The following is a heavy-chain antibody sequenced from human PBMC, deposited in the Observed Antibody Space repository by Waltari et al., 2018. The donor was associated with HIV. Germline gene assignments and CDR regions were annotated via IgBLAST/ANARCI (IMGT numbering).Heavy chain of an antibody. V-gene: IGHV1-2*06. CDR2: INPKSGVT. Sequence: QVQLVQSGAEVKMPGASVRVSCKASGYTFIAYYVYWVRQAPGQGLQWMGRINPKSGVTNYPQKFQGRVSMTRDTSISTAYLEVTTLRSDDTAVYYCARGFFQNDLRGLFDLWGRGTLVTVSS. J-gene: IGHJ2*01. D-gene: IGHD3-16*01. CDR1: GYTFIAYY. CDR3: ARGFFQNDLRGLFDL.